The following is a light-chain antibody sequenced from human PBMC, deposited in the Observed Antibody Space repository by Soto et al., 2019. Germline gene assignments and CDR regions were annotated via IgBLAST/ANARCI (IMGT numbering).Light chain of an antibody. J-gene: IGKJ1*01. Sequence: EIALTQSPGILSLSPGERASLSCRASQSLSSSQLAWYQQKPGQAPRLLIHDASSRATGISDRFTGSGSGTDFTLTITTLEPEDFAVYYCQQYGSSPRTFGLGTKVDIK. CDR2: DAS. V-gene: IGKV3-20*01. CDR1: QSLSSSQ. CDR3: QQYGSSPRT.